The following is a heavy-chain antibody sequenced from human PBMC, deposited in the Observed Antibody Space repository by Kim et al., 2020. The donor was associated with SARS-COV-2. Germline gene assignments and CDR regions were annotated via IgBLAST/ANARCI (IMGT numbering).Heavy chain of an antibody. D-gene: IGHD5-12*01. J-gene: IGHJ6*02. Sequence: NYNPSLMGRVTMSIDTSKDQFSLQMTSVTAADTALYFCARDYSGYDYNYGLDVWGPGTTVTVTS. CDR3: ARDYSGYDYNYGLDV. V-gene: IGHV4-4*07.